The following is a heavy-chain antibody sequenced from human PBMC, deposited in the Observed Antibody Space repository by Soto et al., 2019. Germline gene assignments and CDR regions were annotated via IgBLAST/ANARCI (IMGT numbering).Heavy chain of an antibody. CDR1: GGTFSSYA. V-gene: IGHV1-69*13. Sequence: SVKVSCKASGGTFSSYAISWVRQAPGQGLEWMGGIIPIFGTANYAQKFQGRVTITADESTSTAYMELSSLRSEDTAVYYCARDLRFGVPGSYGSGSYYNGDYYYYGMDVWGQGTTVTVS. D-gene: IGHD3-10*01. J-gene: IGHJ6*02. CDR3: ARDLRFGVPGSYGSGSYYNGDYYYYGMDV. CDR2: IIPIFGTA.